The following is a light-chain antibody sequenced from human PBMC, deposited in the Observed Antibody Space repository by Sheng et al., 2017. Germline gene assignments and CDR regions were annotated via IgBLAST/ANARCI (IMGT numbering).Light chain of an antibody. J-gene: IGLJ2*01. CDR1: SSNIGAGYD. V-gene: IGLV1-40*01. CDR3: AAWDDGLSGRV. Sequence: QSVLTQPPSVSGAPGQRVTISCTGSSSNIGAGYDVHWYQQVAGTAPKLLIYGNNIRPSGVPDRFSGSNSGTSASLAITGLQVEDEANYYCAAWDDGLSGRVFGGGTKLTVL. CDR2: GNN.